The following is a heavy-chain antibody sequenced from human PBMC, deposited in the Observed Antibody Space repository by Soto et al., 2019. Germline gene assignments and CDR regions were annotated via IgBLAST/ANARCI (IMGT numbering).Heavy chain of an antibody. D-gene: IGHD2-21*01. J-gene: IGHJ4*02. V-gene: IGHV4-31*03. CDR2: IYYIGST. CDR3: PRSISV. Sequence: QVQLQESGPGLVKPSQTLSLTCTVSGGSISSGGYYWRWIRQHPGKGLEWIGYIYYIGSTYYNPSLQSRITISIDTSKNQFSLRLSSVTAADTAVYYCPRSISVWGQGTLVTVSS. CDR1: GGSISSGGYY.